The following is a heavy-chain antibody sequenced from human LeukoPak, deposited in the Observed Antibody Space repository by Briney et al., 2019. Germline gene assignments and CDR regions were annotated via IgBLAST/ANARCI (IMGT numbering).Heavy chain of an antibody. CDR3: AKGAERGYSYGGDYFDY. CDR2: ISYDGSNK. CDR1: GFTFSSYG. D-gene: IGHD5-18*01. Sequence: GRSLRLSCAASGFTFSSYGMHWVRQAPGKGLEGVAVISYDGSNKYYADSVKGRFTISRDNSKNTLYLQMNSLRAEDTAVYYCAKGAERGYSYGGDYFDYWGQGTLVTVSS. J-gene: IGHJ4*02. V-gene: IGHV3-30*18.